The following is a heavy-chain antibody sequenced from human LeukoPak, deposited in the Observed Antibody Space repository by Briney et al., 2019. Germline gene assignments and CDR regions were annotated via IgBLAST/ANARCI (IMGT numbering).Heavy chain of an antibody. D-gene: IGHD1-26*01. J-gene: IGHJ4*02. V-gene: IGHV1-8*01. Sequence: ASVKVSCKASGYTFTSYDSNWVRQATGQGLELMGWMNPNSGNTGYAQKFQGRVTMTRSTSINTAYMELNSLTSEDTAVYYCARSSVGARRRIDYWGQGSLVTVSS. CDR2: MNPNSGNT. CDR1: GYTFTSYD. CDR3: ARSSVGARRRIDY.